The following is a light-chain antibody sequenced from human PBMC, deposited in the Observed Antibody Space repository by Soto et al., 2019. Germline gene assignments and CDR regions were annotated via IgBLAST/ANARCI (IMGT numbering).Light chain of an antibody. CDR3: QSYDSSLKV. CDR2: GNS. V-gene: IGLV1-40*01. J-gene: IGLJ2*01. Sequence: QAVVTQPPSVSGAPGQRVTISCTGSSSNIGAGYDVHWYQQLPGTAPKLLIYGNSNRPSGVLDRFSGSKSGTSASLAITGLQAEDEADYYCQSYDSSLKVFGGGTKLTVL. CDR1: SSNIGAGYD.